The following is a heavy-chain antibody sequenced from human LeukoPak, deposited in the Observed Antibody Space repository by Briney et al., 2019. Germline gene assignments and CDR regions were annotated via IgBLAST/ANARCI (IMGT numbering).Heavy chain of an antibody. CDR3: ARDLGMTTVTIED. V-gene: IGHV1-2*02. Sequence: SVTLSSMASTSTFTGYYMHWDRQAPGHGLEWMGSINPNRTRTNYAQKFQGRGNMTRDTSISKAYMELSRLRSDDTGVYYCARDLGMTTVTIEDWGQGTLVTVSS. CDR1: TSTFTGYY. D-gene: IGHD4-17*01. CDR2: INPNRTRT. J-gene: IGHJ4*02.